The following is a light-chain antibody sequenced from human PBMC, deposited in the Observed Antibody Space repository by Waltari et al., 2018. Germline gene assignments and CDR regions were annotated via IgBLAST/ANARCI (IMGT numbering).Light chain of an antibody. CDR3: QQYDSYEYT. CDR1: QSITNW. V-gene: IGKV1-5*03. J-gene: IGKJ2*01. Sequence: DIQMTQSPSTLSASVGDIVTLTCLASQSITNWLAWYQQRPGQAPKLLIFRASLLERGVPSRFSGSGHGTEFTLTISGLQPDDFGTYYCQQYDSYEYTFGQGTYLDIK. CDR2: RAS.